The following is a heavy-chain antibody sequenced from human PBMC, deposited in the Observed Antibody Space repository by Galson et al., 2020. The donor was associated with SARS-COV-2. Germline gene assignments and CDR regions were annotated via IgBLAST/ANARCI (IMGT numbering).Heavy chain of an antibody. CDR2: ISSSSSYI. D-gene: IGHD6-19*01. Sequence: TGGSLRLSCAASGFTFSSYSMNWVRQAPGKGLEWVSSISSSSSYIYYADSVKGRFTISRDNAKNSLYLQMNSLRAEDTAVYYCAREPIAVAGPGGYFDYWGQGTLVTVSS. V-gene: IGHV3-21*01. CDR1: GFTFSSYS. J-gene: IGHJ4*02. CDR3: AREPIAVAGPGGYFDY.